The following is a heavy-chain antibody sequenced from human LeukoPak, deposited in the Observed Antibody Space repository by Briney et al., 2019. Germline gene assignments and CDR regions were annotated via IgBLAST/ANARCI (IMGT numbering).Heavy chain of an antibody. CDR1: GFTFSSYA. V-gene: IGHV3-30-3*01. J-gene: IGHJ5*02. Sequence: PGGSLRLSCAASGFTFSSYAMHWVRQAPGKGLEWVAVISYDGSNKYYTDSVKGRFTISRDNSKNTLYLQMNSLRAGDTAVYYCARCPSHLEWLQGWFDPWGQGTLVTVSS. D-gene: IGHD3-3*01. CDR3: ARCPSHLEWLQGWFDP. CDR2: ISYDGSNK.